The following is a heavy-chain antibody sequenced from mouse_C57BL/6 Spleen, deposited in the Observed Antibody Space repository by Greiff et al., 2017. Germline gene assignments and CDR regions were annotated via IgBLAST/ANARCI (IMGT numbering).Heavy chain of an antibody. CDR3: SRSGLLLRYYAMDY. CDR2: INPKYGTT. V-gene: IGHV1-39*01. CDR1: GYSFTDYN. J-gene: IGHJ4*01. Sequence: VQLQQSGPELVKPGASVKISCKASGYSFTDYNMNWVKQSNGKSLEWIGVINPKYGTTRFNQKFKGKATLTVDHSSSTAYLQLNSLTSEDSAVYYCSRSGLLLRYYAMDYWGQGTSVTVSP. D-gene: IGHD1-1*01.